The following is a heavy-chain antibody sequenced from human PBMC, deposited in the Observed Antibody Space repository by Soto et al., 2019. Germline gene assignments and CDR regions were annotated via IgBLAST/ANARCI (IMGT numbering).Heavy chain of an antibody. D-gene: IGHD1-26*01. CDR3: AKVGRSGSYYYFGY. CDR1: GFTFSSYS. CDR2: ISSSSSYI. Sequence: PGGSLRLSCAAFGFTFSSYSMNWVRQAPGKGLEWVSSISSSSSYIYHADSVKGRFTISRDNAKSSLYLQMNSLSAEDTAGYCFAKVGRSGSYYYFGYWGQGTLVTVSS. V-gene: IGHV3-21*01. J-gene: IGHJ4*02.